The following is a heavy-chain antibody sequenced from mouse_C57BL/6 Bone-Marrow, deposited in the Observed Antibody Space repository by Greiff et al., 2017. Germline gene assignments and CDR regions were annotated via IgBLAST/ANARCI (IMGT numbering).Heavy chain of an antibody. D-gene: IGHD1-1*01. CDR3: ARWGYGSSPYYFDY. J-gene: IGHJ2*01. CDR1: GYTFTSYT. V-gene: IGHV1-4*01. CDR2: INPSRGYT. Sequence: QVQLKESGAELARPGASVKMSCKASGYTFTSYTMHWVKQRPGQGLEWIGYINPSRGYTKYNQKFKDKATLTADKSSSTAYMQLSSLTSEDSAVYYCARWGYGSSPYYFDYWGQGTTLTVSS.